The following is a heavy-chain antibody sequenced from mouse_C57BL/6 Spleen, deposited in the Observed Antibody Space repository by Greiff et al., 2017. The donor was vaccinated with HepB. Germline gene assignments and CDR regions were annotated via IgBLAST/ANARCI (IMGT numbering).Heavy chain of an antibody. CDR2: ISNGGGST. Sequence: EVQLQESGGGLVQPGGSLKLSCAASGFTFSDYYMYWVRQTPEKRLEWVAYISNGGGSTYYPDTVKGRFTISRDNAKNTLYLQMSRLKSEDTAMYYCARRGYDYDGAYWGQGTLVTVSA. CDR1: GFTFSDYY. D-gene: IGHD2-4*01. V-gene: IGHV5-12*01. J-gene: IGHJ3*01. CDR3: ARRGYDYDGAY.